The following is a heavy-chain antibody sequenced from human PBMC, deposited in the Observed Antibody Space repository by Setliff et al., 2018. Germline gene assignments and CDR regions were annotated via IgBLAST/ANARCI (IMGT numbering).Heavy chain of an antibody. CDR1: GDSISSRTYY. J-gene: IGHJ5*02. D-gene: IGHD1-1*01. CDR3: ARVREANWNPWANWFDP. V-gene: IGHV4-39*07. Sequence: PSETLSLTCNVSGDSISSRTYYWGWIRQSPGKGLEWIGNIYHNGVTYNNPSLKSRLTLSLDAPMNQFSLKLSSVTAADTAVYYCARVREANWNPWANWFDPWGQGTLVTVSS. CDR2: IYHNGVT.